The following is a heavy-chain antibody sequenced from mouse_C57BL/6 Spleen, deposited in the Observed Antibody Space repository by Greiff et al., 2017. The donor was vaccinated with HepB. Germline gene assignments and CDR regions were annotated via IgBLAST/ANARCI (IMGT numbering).Heavy chain of an antibody. CDR2: IYPGDGDT. CDR3: ARGDYYGSSLV. V-gene: IGHV1-82*01. D-gene: IGHD1-1*01. J-gene: IGHJ1*03. Sequence: QVHVKQSGPELVKPGASVKISCKASGYAFSSSWMNWVKQRPGKGLEWIGRIYPGDGDTNYNGKFKGKATLTADESSSTAYMQLSSLTSEDSAVYFCARGDYYGSSLVWGTGTTVTVSS. CDR1: GYAFSSSW.